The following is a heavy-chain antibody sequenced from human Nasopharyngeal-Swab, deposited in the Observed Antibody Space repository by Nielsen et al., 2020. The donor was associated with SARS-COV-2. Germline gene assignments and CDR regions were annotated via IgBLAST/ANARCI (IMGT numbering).Heavy chain of an antibody. D-gene: IGHD3-10*01. V-gene: IGHV3-74*01. CDR3: ARSYGSGSYYNVDY. Sequence: ETLSLTCTVSGGSISSGGYYWSWVRQAPGKGLVWVSRINSDGSSTSYADSVKGRFTISRDNAKNTLYLQMNSLRAEDTAVYYCARSYGSGSYYNVDYWGQGTLVTVSS. CDR2: INSDGSST. J-gene: IGHJ4*02. CDR1: GGSISSGGYY.